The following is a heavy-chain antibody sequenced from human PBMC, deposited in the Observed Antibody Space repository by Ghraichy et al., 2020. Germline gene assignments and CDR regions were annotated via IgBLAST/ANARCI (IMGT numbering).Heavy chain of an antibody. V-gene: IGHV4-34*01. CDR3: ARAPRGAMVQGVGAFDI. CDR1: GGSFSGYY. J-gene: IGHJ3*02. CDR2: FNHRGST. D-gene: IGHD3-10*01. Sequence: SETLSLTCAVYGGSFSGYYWSWIRQPPGKGLEWIGEFNHRGSTNYNPSLKSRVTISVDTSKNQFSLRLSSVTAADTAVYYCARAPRGAMVQGVGAFDIWGQGTLVTVSS.